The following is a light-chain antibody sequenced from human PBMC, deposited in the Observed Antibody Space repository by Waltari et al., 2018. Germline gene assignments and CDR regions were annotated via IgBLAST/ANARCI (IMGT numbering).Light chain of an antibody. CDR2: VNRDGSY. CDR1: TGHSPYA. Sequence: QLVLTHSSSASASPGASVMLTCPLSTGHSPYALAWHRQRPGQSPGYLMKVNRDGSYNKGDGIPDRFSGSSSGSERYLTISSLQSDDEADYHCQTWGTDIRVFGGGTKVTVL. CDR3: QTWGTDIRV. J-gene: IGLJ3*02. V-gene: IGLV4-69*01.